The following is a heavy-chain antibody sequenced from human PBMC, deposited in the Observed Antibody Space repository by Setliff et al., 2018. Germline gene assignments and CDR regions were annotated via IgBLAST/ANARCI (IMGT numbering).Heavy chain of an antibody. CDR2: MYYSGSN. J-gene: IGHJ6*03. CDR3: ARMSGFLYMDV. CDR1: GDSINRSGYY. V-gene: IGHV4-39*07. Sequence: PSETLSLTCNVSGDSINRSGYYWGWIRQPPGKGLEWIGSMYYSGSNDYNPSLKSRVTISADTSKSQFFLKLNSVTAADTAVYYCARMSGFLYMDVWGKGTPVTVSS. D-gene: IGHD3-3*01.